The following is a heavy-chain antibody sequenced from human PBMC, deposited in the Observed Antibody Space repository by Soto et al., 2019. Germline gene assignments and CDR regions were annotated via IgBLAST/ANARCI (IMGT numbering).Heavy chain of an antibody. D-gene: IGHD3-10*01. V-gene: IGHV1-69*01. J-gene: IGHJ6*02. Sequence: QVQLVQSGAEVKKPGSSVKVSCKTSGVSFNNNGIGWVRQAPGHGVEWMGGVSPPFRTSNYARKFQGRISITVDASTGTVNMELSSLTSEDTAQYYCARVLYYGSGSYSPYGMDVWGQGTTVTVSS. CDR3: ARVLYYGSGSYSPYGMDV. CDR1: GVSFNNNG. CDR2: VSPPFRTS.